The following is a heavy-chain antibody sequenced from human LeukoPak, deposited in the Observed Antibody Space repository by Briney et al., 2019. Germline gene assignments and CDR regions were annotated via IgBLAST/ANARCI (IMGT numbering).Heavy chain of an antibody. V-gene: IGHV3-64*01. Sequence: AGPLRLYCAASGFTFSSYAMHWVRQAPGKGLEYVSAISSNGGSTYYANSVKGRFTISRDNSKNTLYLQMGSLRAEDMAVYYCAREAFYYYGMDVWGQGTTVTVSS. J-gene: IGHJ6*02. CDR3: AREAFYYYGMDV. CDR1: GFTFSSYA. CDR2: ISSNGGST.